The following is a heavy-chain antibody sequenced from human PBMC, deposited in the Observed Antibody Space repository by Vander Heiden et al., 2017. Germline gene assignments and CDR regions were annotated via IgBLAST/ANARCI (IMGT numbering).Heavy chain of an antibody. CDR1: GFPFVAYA. Sequence: EVQLVESGGGLLQPGRSLRLSCAASGFPFVAYAMHWVRQAPGKGVEWVFGISWNSGSRGYADSVKGRFTISRDNAKNSLYLQMNSLRAEDTALYYCAKDRRSRDYYYYGMDVWGQGPTVTVSS. V-gene: IGHV3-9*01. CDR3: AKDRRSRDYYYYGMDV. CDR2: ISWNSGSR. D-gene: IGHD6-6*01. J-gene: IGHJ6*02.